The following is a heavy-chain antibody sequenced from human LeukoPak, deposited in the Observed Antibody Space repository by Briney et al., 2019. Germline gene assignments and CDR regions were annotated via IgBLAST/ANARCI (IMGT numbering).Heavy chain of an antibody. CDR2: VRYDGDNK. Sequence: PGGSLRLSCAASGFTFSSYAMNWVRQAPGKGLEWVAFVRYDGDNKYYADSVKGRFTISRDNSKNTLYLEMNSLRAEDTAVYYCAKDIGSYYDYWGQGILVTVSS. J-gene: IGHJ4*02. CDR3: AKDIGSYYDY. CDR1: GFTFSSYA. D-gene: IGHD3-10*01. V-gene: IGHV3-30*02.